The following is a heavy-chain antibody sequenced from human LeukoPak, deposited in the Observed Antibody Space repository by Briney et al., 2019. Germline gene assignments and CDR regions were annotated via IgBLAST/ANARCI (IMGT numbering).Heavy chain of an antibody. D-gene: IGHD5-12*01. CDR1: GGSISSSSYY. J-gene: IGHJ4*02. Sequence: SETLSLTCTVSGGSISSSSYYWGWIRQPPGKGLEWIGSIYYSGSTYYNPSLKSRVTISVDTSKNQFSLKLSSVTAADTAVYYCARAYIVATNYFDYWGQGTLVTVSS. V-gene: IGHV4-39*01. CDR2: IYYSGST. CDR3: ARAYIVATNYFDY.